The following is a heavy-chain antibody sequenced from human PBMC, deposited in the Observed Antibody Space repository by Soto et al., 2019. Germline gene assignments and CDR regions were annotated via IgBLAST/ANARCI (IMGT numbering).Heavy chain of an antibody. Sequence: QVHLQQWGAGLLKPSETLSLTCGVYGGSLRGSYWSWIRQPPGKALEWLGKVTHSGSTTFNPSIKSRVSVSVDTSDNQFSLKLTSVTAADTAVYYCARGHIPVYGPVPDYFDSWGQGTLVTVSS. CDR3: ARGHIPVYGPVPDYFDS. V-gene: IGHV4-34*02. J-gene: IGHJ4*02. CDR2: VTHSGST. CDR1: GGSLRGSY. D-gene: IGHD2-8*01.